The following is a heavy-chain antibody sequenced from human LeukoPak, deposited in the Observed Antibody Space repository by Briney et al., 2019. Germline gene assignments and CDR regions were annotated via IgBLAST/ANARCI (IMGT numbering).Heavy chain of an antibody. D-gene: IGHD1-14*01. Sequence: PAGGSLRLSCAASGFTFDDYAMHWVRQAPGKGLEWVSGISWNSGSIGYADSVKGRFIISRDNAKNSLYLQMNSLRAEDMALYYCAKDGGIRLGDYYYYYYMDVWGKGTTVTVSS. J-gene: IGHJ6*03. V-gene: IGHV3-9*03. CDR1: GFTFDDYA. CDR2: ISWNSGSI. CDR3: AKDGGIRLGDYYYYYYMDV.